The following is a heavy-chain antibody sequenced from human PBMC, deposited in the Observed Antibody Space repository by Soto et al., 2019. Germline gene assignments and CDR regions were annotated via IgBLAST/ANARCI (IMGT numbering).Heavy chain of an antibody. CDR3: AKNKIMVKRYYYYMDV. CDR1: GFTFSSYA. Sequence: GGSLRLSCAASGFTFSSYAMSWVSQAPRKGLEWVSAISGSGGSTYYADSVKGRFTISRDNSKNTLYLQMNSLRAEDTAVYYFAKNKIMVKRYYYYMDVWGKGTTVTVSS. J-gene: IGHJ6*03. D-gene: IGHD2-8*01. CDR2: ISGSGGST. V-gene: IGHV3-23*01.